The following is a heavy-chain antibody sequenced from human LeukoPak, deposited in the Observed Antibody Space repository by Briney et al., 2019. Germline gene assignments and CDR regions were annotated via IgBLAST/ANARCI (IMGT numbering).Heavy chain of an antibody. CDR2: ISNDGSNK. CDR3: ARSDVDMAA. D-gene: IGHD5-12*01. J-gene: IGHJ5*02. Sequence: TGRSLRLSCAASGFTFSTYGMHWVRQAPGKGLEWVAVISNDGSNKLYTDSVKGRFTIFRDNSKNTLYLQMNSLRAEDTAVYYCARSDVDMAAWGQGTLVTVSS. V-gene: IGHV3-30*03. CDR1: GFTFSTYG.